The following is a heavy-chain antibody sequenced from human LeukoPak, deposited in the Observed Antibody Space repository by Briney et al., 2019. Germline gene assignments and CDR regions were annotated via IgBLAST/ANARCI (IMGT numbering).Heavy chain of an antibody. CDR3: ARGVGANDY. CDR1: GGSFSGYY. CDR2: INHSGST. J-gene: IGHJ4*02. D-gene: IGHD1-26*01. Sequence: SETLSLTCAVYGGSFSGYYWSWIRQPPGKGLEWIGEINHSGSTNYNPSLKSRVTISVDTSKNQFSLKLSSVTAADTAVYYCARGVGANDYWGQGTLATVSS. V-gene: IGHV4-34*01.